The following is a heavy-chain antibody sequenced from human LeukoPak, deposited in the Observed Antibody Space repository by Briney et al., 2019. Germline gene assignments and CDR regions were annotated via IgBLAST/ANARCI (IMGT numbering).Heavy chain of an antibody. V-gene: IGHV3-48*01. D-gene: IGHD3-22*01. CDR3: ARQNGADYYYYFDS. Sequence: GGSLTLSCAASGFTFSTYSMNWVRQAPGKGLEWVSYISSSSSSIYYADSVKGRFTISRDNAKNSLYLQINSLRAEDTAVYYCARQNGADYYYYFDSWGQGTPVTVSS. J-gene: IGHJ4*02. CDR2: ISSSSSSI. CDR1: GFTFSTYS.